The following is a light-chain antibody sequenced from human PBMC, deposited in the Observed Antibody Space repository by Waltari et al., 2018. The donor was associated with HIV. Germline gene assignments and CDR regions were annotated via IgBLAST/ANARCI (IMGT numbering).Light chain of an antibody. CDR3: QQSYSTLT. V-gene: IGKV1-39*01. Sequence: DIQMPQSQSFLSASVGDRVTITCRASQSISSYLNWYQQKPGKAPKLLIYAASSLQSGGPSRFSGSGSGTDFTLTISSLQPEDFATYYCQQSYSTLTFGGGTKVEIK. CDR1: QSISSY. CDR2: AAS. J-gene: IGKJ4*01.